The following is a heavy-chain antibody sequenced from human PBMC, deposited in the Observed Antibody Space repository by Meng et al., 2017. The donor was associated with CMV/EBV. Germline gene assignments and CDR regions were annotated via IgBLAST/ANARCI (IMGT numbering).Heavy chain of an antibody. CDR2: INHSGST. CDR3: ASSLTYPDY. D-gene: IGHD2-15*01. V-gene: IGHV4-34*01. J-gene: IGHJ4*02. Sequence: QGQLQRWGAGLLKPSQTWSLTCAVYGGSLRGYDWRWIRQPPGKGLEWIGQINHSGSTNYNPSLKSRVTISVDTSKNQFSLKLSSVTAADTAVYYCASSLTYPDYWGQGTLVTVSS. CDR1: GGSLRGYD.